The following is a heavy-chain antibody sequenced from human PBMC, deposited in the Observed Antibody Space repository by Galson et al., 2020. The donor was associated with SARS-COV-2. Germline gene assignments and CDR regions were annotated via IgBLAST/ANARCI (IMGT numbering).Heavy chain of an antibody. CDR1: GFPFSSSA. V-gene: IGHV3-23*01. J-gene: IGHJ6*02. CDR2: ISGSGGST. CDR3: AKDWMVGATTGGGSYYYYGMDV. Sequence: GGSLRLSCAASGFPFSSSAMSWVRQAPGKGLEWVSAISGSGGSTYYADSVKGRFTISRDNSKNTLYLQMNSLRAKDTAVYYCAKDWMVGATTGGGSYYYYGMDVWGQGTTVTVSS. D-gene: IGHD1-26*01.